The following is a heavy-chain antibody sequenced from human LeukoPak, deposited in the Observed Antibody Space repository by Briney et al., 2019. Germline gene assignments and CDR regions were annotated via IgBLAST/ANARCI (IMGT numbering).Heavy chain of an antibody. Sequence: GGSLRPSCVVSGFPFSNSWMYWVRQAPGKGLEGVANIKKDGSGISYVDSVKGRFIISRDNTRNSLYLQMNSLTVEDTAVYFCAGGNAMDVWGKGTAVTVSS. CDR2: IKKDGSGI. CDR1: GFPFSNSW. V-gene: IGHV3-7*03. CDR3: AGGNAMDV. J-gene: IGHJ6*04.